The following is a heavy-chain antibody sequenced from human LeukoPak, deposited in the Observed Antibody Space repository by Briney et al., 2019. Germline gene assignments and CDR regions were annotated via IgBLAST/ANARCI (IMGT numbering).Heavy chain of an antibody. CDR1: GGSISSGDYY. J-gene: IGHJ4*02. D-gene: IGHD5-24*01. Sequence: SQTLSLTCTVSGGSISSGDYYWSWIRQPPGKGLEWIGYIYYSGSTYYNPSLKSRVTISVDTSKNQFSLKLSSVTAADTAVYYCARAERRDSYNPSDYWGQGTLVTVSS. CDR2: IYYSGST. CDR3: ARAERRDSYNPSDY. V-gene: IGHV4-30-4*01.